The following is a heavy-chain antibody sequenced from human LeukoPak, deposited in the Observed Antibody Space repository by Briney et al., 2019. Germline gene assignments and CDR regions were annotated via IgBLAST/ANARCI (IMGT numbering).Heavy chain of an antibody. CDR2: IKSKTDGGTT. CDR3: TRDFWSGYSIDP. J-gene: IGHJ5*02. Sequence: GGSLRLSCAASGFTFSNAWMSWVRQAPGKGLEWVGRIKSKTDGGTTDYAAPVKGRFTISRDDSKNTLYLQMNSLKTEDTAMYYCTRDFWSGYSIDPWGQGTLVTVSS. D-gene: IGHD3-3*01. V-gene: IGHV3-15*01. CDR1: GFTFSNAW.